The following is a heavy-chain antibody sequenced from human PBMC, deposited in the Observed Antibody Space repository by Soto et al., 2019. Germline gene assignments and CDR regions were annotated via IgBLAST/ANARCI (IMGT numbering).Heavy chain of an antibody. CDR2: INHSGST. Sequence: SETLSLTCTVSGGSISSGGYYWSWIRQHPGKGLEWIGEINHSGSTNYNPSLKSRVTISVDTSKNQFSLKLSSVTAADTAVYYCARDYTAPDYYYDSSGYIWGQGTLVTVSS. J-gene: IGHJ4*02. CDR1: GGSISSGGYY. D-gene: IGHD3-22*01. CDR3: ARDYTAPDYYYDSSGYI. V-gene: IGHV4-31*03.